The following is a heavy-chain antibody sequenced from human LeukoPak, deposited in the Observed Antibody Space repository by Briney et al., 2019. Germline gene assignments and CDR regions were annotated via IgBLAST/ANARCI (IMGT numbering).Heavy chain of an antibody. J-gene: IGHJ6*03. CDR2: MNPNSGNT. V-gene: IGHV1-8*01. CDR1: GYTFTSHD. Sequence: ASVKVSCKASGYTFTSHDINWVRQATGQGLEWMGWMNPNSGNTGYAQKFQGRVTMTRNTSISTAYMELSSLRSEDTAVYYCARSCSSTSCHTYYYYYMDVWGKGTTVTVSS. CDR3: ARSCSSTSCHTYYYYYMDV. D-gene: IGHD2-2*01.